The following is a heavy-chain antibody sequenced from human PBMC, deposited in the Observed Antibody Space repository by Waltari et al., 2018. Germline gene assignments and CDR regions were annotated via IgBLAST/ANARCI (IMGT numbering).Heavy chain of an antibody. J-gene: IGHJ4*02. Sequence: QVQLVESGGGVVQPGRSLRLSCAASGFTFSRYAMHWVRQAPGKGWEWLSVISYDGSHKYYADSVKGRFTISRDSSKNTLVLQMNSLRVEDTAVYYCARDIAYHDSSGYYPYYFDYWGQGALVTVSS. CDR1: GFTFSRYA. CDR3: ARDIAYHDSSGYYPYYFDY. CDR2: ISYDGSHK. D-gene: IGHD3-22*01. V-gene: IGHV3-30-3*01.